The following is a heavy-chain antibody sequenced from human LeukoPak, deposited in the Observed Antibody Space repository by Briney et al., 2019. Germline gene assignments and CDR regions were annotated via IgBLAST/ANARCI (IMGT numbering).Heavy chain of an antibody. CDR2: ISSNGGST. J-gene: IGHJ4*02. V-gene: IGHV3-64*01. Sequence: PGGSLRLSCAASGFTFSSYAMHWVRQAPGKGLEYVSTISSNGGSTYYANSVKGRFTISRDNSKNTLYLQMGSLRAEDMAVYYCARAAAKRITIFGVVGAFDYWGQGTLVTVSS. D-gene: IGHD3-3*01. CDR3: ARAAAKRITIFGVVGAFDY. CDR1: GFTFSSYA.